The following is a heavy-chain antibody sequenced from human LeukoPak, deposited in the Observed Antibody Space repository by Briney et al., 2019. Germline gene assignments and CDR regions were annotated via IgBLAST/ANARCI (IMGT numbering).Heavy chain of an antibody. CDR3: ARDRGRYYMDV. CDR1: GFTFNSYA. D-gene: IGHD6-25*01. Sequence: PGGSLRLSCAASGFTFNSYAMSWVRQAPGKGLEWVSTISGSGDNTYSADSVQGRFTISRENAKNSLYLQMNSLRAGDTAVYYCARDRGRYYMDVWGKGTTVTVSS. CDR2: ISGSGDNT. J-gene: IGHJ6*03. V-gene: IGHV3-23*01.